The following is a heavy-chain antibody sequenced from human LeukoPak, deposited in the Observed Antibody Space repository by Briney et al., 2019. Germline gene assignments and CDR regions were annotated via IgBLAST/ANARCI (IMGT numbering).Heavy chain of an antibody. CDR1: GYTFTSYG. CDR3: ARDTYNSGWCSDY. V-gene: IGHV1-18*01. D-gene: IGHD6-19*01. J-gene: IGHJ4*02. CDR2: ISTYNGNT. Sequence: AXXKVSCKTSGYTFTSYGISWVRQAPGHGLEWMGWISTYNGNTNYAQNLQGRIIMTTDTSTSTAYMELRSLRSDDTAVYYCARDTYNSGWCSDYWGQGTLVTVSS.